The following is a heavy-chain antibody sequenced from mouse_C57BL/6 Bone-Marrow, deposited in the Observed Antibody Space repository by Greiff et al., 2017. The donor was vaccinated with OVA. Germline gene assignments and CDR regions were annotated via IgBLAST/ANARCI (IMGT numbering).Heavy chain of an antibody. CDR1: GFTFTDYY. J-gene: IGHJ1*03. Sequence: EVKLVESGGGLVQPGGSLSLSCAASGFTFTDYYMSWVRQPPGKALEWLGFIRNKANGYTTEYSASVKGRFTISRDNSQSILYLQMNALRAEDSATYYCARPLLLRYWYFDVWGTGTTVTVSS. CDR3: ARPLLLRYWYFDV. V-gene: IGHV7-3*01. CDR2: IRNKANGYTT. D-gene: IGHD1-1*01.